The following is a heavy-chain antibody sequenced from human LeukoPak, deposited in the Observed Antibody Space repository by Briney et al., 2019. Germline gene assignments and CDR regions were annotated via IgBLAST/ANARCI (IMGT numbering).Heavy chain of an antibody. J-gene: IGHJ4*02. CDR1: GFTFSNAW. CDR2: SKTDGGTT. V-gene: IGHV3-15*01. D-gene: IGHD2-15*01. CDR3: TTGGVVVVVAATLADY. Sequence: PGGSLSLSCAASGFTFSNAWMKSKTDGGTTDYAAPVKGRFTISRDDSKNTLYLQMNSLKTEDTAVYYCTTGGVVVVVAATLADYWGQGTLVTVSS.